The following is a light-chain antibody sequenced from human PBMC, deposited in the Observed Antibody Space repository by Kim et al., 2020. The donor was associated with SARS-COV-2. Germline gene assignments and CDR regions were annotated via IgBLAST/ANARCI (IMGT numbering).Light chain of an antibody. V-gene: IGLV2-14*04. CDR1: SSDVGSYNH. CDR3: SSYTISATFV. Sequence: QSLAFSCTGTSSDVGSYNHVSWYQQHPGKAPKLVIFDVSARPSGVSNRFSGSKSGNSASLTISGLQAEDEADYYCSSYTISATFVFGTGTWVTVL. J-gene: IGLJ1*01. CDR2: DVS.